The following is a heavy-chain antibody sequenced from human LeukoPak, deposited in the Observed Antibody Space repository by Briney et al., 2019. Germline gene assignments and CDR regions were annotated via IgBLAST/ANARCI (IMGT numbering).Heavy chain of an antibody. J-gene: IGHJ4*02. Sequence: SVKVSCKASGYTFTSYAISWVRQAPGQGLEWMGGIIPIFGTANYAQKFQGRVTITADESTSTAYMELSSLRSEDTAVYYCARTPSSGWPFDYWGQGTLVTVSS. D-gene: IGHD6-19*01. CDR1: GYTFTSYA. CDR3: ARTPSSGWPFDY. V-gene: IGHV1-69*13. CDR2: IIPIFGTA.